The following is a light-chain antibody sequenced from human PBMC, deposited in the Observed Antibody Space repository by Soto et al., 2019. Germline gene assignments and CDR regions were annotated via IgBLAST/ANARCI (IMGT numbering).Light chain of an antibody. J-gene: IGLJ1*01. CDR3: RSYAGSNNPPYV. CDR2: EVN. CDR1: SSDVGGYNY. V-gene: IGLV2-8*01. Sequence: QSALTQPPSASGSPGQSVTISCTGTSSDVGGYNYVSWYQHHPGKAPKLMIYEVNERPSGVPDRFSGSKSGNTASLTVSGLQAEDEADYYCRSYAGSNNPPYVFGAGTKLTVL.